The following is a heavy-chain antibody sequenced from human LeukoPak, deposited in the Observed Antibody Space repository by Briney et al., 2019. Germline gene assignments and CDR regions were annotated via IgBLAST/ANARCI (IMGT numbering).Heavy chain of an antibody. Sequence: GSSVKVSCKASGGTFSSYAISWVRQAPGQGLEWMGGIIPIFGTANYAQKFQGRVTMTTDTSTSTAYLELRSLTSDDTAVYYCARDRPKDDAFDIWGQGTLVIVSS. CDR2: IIPIFGTA. V-gene: IGHV1-69*05. J-gene: IGHJ3*02. CDR1: GGTFSSYA. CDR3: ARDRPKDDAFDI.